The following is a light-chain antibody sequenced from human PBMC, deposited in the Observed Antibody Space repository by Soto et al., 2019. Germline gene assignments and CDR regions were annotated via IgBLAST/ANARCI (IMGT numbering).Light chain of an antibody. CDR1: SPDFG. J-gene: IGLJ2*01. Sequence: QSVLTQPASVSGSPGQSITISCSGISPDFGVSWYQHFPGKAPKLLIFEVSNRPSGVSTRFSGSKSGNMAFLTISDLQSEDEGLYHCSSYSSTTTLFGGGTKLTVL. CDR3: SSYSSTTTL. CDR2: EVS. V-gene: IGLV2-14*01.